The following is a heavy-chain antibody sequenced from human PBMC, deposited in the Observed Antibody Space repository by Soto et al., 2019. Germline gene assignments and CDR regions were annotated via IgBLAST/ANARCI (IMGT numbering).Heavy chain of an antibody. D-gene: IGHD1-26*01. CDR1: GGSISSGDYY. J-gene: IGHJ6*02. CDR2: IYYSGST. V-gene: IGHV4-30-4*01. CDR3: ARSGGSYYYYYGMDV. Sequence: LSLTCTVSGGSISSGDYYWSWIRQPPGKGLEWIGCIYYSGSTYYNPSLKSRVTISVDTSKNQFSLKLSSVTAADTAVYYCARSGGSYYYYYGMDVWGQGTTVTVSS.